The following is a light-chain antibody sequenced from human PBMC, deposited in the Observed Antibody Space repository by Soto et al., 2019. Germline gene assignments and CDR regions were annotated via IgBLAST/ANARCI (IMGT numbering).Light chain of an antibody. CDR3: SSFSVDSPL. J-gene: IGLJ6*01. CDR2: DVT. CDR1: TSDIGGYDY. V-gene: IGLV2-14*01. Sequence: QSALTQPASVSGSPGQSITISCAGTTSDIGGYDYVSWYQHHPGKAPKLIIYDVTRRPSGVSPRFSGSKSGNTASLTISGLQAEEEADYYCSSFSVDSPLFASGSKLTVL.